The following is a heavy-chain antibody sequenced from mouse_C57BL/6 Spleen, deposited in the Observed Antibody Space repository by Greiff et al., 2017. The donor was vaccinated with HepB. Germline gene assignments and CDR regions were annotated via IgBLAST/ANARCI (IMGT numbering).Heavy chain of an antibody. CDR1: GYTFTSYW. D-gene: IGHD2-5*01. V-gene: IGHV1-52*01. CDR3: AREEAYYSNSAWFAY. CDR2: IDPSDSET. J-gene: IGHJ3*01. Sequence: QVQLKESGAELVRPGSSVKLSCKASGYTFTSYWMHWVKQRPIQGLEWIGNIDPSDSETHYNQKFKDKATLTVDKSSSTAYMQLSSLTSEDSAVYYCAREEAYYSNSAWFAYWGQGTLVTVSA.